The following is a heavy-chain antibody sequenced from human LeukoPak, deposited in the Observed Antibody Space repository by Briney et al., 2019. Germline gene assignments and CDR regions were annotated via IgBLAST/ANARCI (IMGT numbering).Heavy chain of an antibody. CDR2: FDPEDGET. CDR1: GYTLTELS. J-gene: IGHJ4*02. V-gene: IGHV1-24*01. D-gene: IGHD3-22*01. CDR3: ATLLQGDSSGYYFDY. Sequence: ASVKVSCKVSGYTLTELSMHWVRQAPGKGLEWRGGFDPEDGETIYAQKFQGRVTMTEGTSTDTAYMELSSLRSEDTAVYYCATLLQGDSSGYYFDYWGQGTLVTVSS.